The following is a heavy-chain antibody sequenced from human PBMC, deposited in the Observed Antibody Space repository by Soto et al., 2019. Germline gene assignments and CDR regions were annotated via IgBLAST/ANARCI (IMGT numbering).Heavy chain of an antibody. CDR2: ISGSGGST. CDR1: GFTFSSYA. CDR3: ARDPNSSSWYGPDEEQYYSYSGRDV. Sequence: GGSLRLSCAASGFTFSSYAMSWVRQAPGKGLEWVSAISGSGGSTYYADSVKGRFTISRDNSKNTLYLQMNSLRAEDTAVYYCARDPNSSSWYGPDEEQYYSYSGRDVGGQGPRVTVPS. J-gene: IGHJ6*02. D-gene: IGHD6-13*01. V-gene: IGHV3-23*01.